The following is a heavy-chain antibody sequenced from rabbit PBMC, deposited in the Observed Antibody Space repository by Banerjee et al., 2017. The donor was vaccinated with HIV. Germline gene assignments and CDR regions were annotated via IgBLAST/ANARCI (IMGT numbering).Heavy chain of an antibody. D-gene: IGHD2-1*01. Sequence: QEQLEESGGGLVKPEGSLTLTCTASGFDLSSYYYMCWVRQAPGKGLEWIACIYTGNGNTWYASWAKGRFTISKTSSTTVTLQMTSLTAADTATYFCARDLADDYDDSLPFNFWGPGTLVTVS. CDR2: IYTGNGNT. J-gene: IGHJ4*01. CDR1: GFDLSSYYY. V-gene: IGHV1S45*01. CDR3: ARDLADDYDDSLPFNF.